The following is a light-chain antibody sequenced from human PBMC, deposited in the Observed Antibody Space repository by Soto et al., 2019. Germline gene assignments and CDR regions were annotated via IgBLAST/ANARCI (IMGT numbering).Light chain of an antibody. Sequence: EIVLTQSRDTLSLSPGESANLSCLASQSVTTYLAWYQQKPGQAPRLLIYDASDRATGIPARFSGSGSGTDFTLTISSLEPEDFAVYYCQQRSNWPPSITFGQGTRLEIK. CDR2: DAS. CDR3: QQRSNWPPSIT. V-gene: IGKV3-11*01. CDR1: QSVTTY. J-gene: IGKJ5*01.